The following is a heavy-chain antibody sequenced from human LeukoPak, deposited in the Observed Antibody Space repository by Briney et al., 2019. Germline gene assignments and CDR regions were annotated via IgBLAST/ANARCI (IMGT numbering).Heavy chain of an antibody. Sequence: GGSLKLSCAASGFSFSDYAMSWVRQAPGKGLEWVSGFSESFSGSGGKTHSADSVKGRFTISRDNSKSTVYLQLSDLRAEDTAVYYCAKVGPYCTSTICPFDHWGQGTRVTASS. CDR1: GFSFSDYA. CDR2: FSESFSGSGGKT. CDR3: AKVGPYCTSTICPFDH. J-gene: IGHJ4*02. V-gene: IGHV3-23*01. D-gene: IGHD2-8*01.